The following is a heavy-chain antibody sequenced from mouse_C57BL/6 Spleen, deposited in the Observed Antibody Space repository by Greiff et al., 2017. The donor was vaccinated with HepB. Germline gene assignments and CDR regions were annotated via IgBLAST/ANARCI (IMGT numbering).Heavy chain of an antibody. CDR1: GFTFSDYY. D-gene: IGHD1-1*01. Sequence: EVKLVESEGGLVQPGSSMKLSCTASGFTFSDYYMAWVRQVPEKGLEWVANINYDGSSTYYLDSLKSRFIISRDNAKNILYLQMSSLKSEDTATYYCAREDYYGSSYGFDYWGQGTTLTVSS. V-gene: IGHV5-16*01. CDR2: INYDGSST. J-gene: IGHJ2*01. CDR3: AREDYYGSSYGFDY.